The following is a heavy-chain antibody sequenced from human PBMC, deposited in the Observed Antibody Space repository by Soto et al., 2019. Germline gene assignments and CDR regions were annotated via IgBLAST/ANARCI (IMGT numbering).Heavy chain of an antibody. CDR3: AREGGIAAACTNYYYYGMDV. CDR2: IFSGGST. V-gene: IGHV3-53*02. CDR1: GFTVSSNY. D-gene: IGHD6-13*01. J-gene: IGHJ6*02. Sequence: EVQLVETGGGLIQPGGSLRLSCAASGFTVSSNYMSWVRQAPGKGLEWVSVIFSGGSTYYADSVKGRFTISRDNSKNAPYLQRNSLRAADSAVYYCAREGGIAAACTNYYYYGMDVWGQGTTVTVSS.